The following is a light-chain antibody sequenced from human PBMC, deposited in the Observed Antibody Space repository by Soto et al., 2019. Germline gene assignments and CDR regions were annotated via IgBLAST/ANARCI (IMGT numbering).Light chain of an antibody. J-gene: IGKJ1*01. V-gene: IGKV1-27*01. CDR2: AAS. CDR1: QDIRTF. CDR3: QKYNIAPWT. Sequence: DLPMTQFPSSLSASVGVRVTITCRASQDIRTFLAWYQQRPGKVPKLLIYAASTLQSGVPSRFSGSGSGTDFTLIISSLQPEDVATYYCQKYNIAPWTFGHGTRVEI.